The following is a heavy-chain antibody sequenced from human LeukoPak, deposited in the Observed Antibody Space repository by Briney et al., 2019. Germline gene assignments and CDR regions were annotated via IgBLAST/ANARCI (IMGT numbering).Heavy chain of an antibody. CDR2: IFYSGST. Sequence: KPSETPSLTCTVSGDSISSSTYYWGWIRQPPGKGLEWIGSIFYSGSTYYNPSLKSRVTISVDTSKNQFSLKLRSVTAADTAVYYCARHGGPRSNSFQLPLDYWGQGTLVTVSS. CDR3: ARHGGPRSNSFQLPLDY. CDR1: GDSISSSTYY. D-gene: IGHD2-2*01. V-gene: IGHV4-39*01. J-gene: IGHJ4*02.